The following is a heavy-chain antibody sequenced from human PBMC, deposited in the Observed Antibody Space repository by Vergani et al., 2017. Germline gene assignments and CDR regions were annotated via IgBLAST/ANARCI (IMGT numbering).Heavy chain of an antibody. CDR1: SFSILTSEMC. Sequence: QVTLRESGPALVKPTQTLTLTCPFSSFSILTSEMCVSWIRQPPGKALEWLALIDWNDNKYFNTSLKTRLTISKDASKNQVVLTMTNMDPVDTATYYCARIRRRGRSGYDIFDFWGQGILVTVAS. D-gene: IGHD5-12*01. CDR3: ARIRRRGRSGYDIFDF. CDR2: IDWNDNK. J-gene: IGHJ4*02. V-gene: IGHV2-70*01.